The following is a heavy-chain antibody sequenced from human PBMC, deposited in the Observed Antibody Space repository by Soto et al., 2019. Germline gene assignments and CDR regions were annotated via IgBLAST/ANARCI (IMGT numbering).Heavy chain of an antibody. J-gene: IGHJ5*02. CDR3: ARDKDDSSGYSNWFDP. V-gene: IGHV3-33*01. CDR1: GFTFSSYG. Sequence: GGSLRLSCAASGFTFSSYGMHWVRQAPGKGLEWVAVIWYDGSNKYYADSVKGRFTISRDNSKNTLYLQMNSLRAEDTAVYYCARDKDDSSGYSNWFDPWGQGTLVTVSS. D-gene: IGHD3-22*01. CDR2: IWYDGSNK.